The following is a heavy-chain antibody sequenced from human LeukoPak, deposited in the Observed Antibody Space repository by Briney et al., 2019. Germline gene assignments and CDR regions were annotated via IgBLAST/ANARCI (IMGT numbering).Heavy chain of an antibody. J-gene: IGHJ4*02. CDR2: IYYSGST. CDR1: GGSNSSLSYY. V-gene: IGHV4-39*01. CDR3: SRILYDGGDLCLDF. Sequence: SDTLSLTCTVSGGSNSSLSYYWGWVRKPPGKVLEWIGNIYYSGSTFYNASLESRLTISVDTSKNQFSLRLRSVIPADTAVYFCSRILYDGGDLCLDFWGQETLDSVPS. D-gene: IGHD2-15*01.